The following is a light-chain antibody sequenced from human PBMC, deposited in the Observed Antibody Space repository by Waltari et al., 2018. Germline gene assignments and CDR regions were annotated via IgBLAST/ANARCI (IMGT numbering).Light chain of an antibody. CDR3: QQRSIWPPLT. CDR1: QSVSNN. Sequence: EVVMTQSPVTLSVSPGERATLSCRASQSVSNNLAWYQHKPGQAPRLVMYDASTRASGLPARFSGTGSGREFTLTINSLQSEDVAIYYCQQRSIWPPLTFGGGTKVEIK. V-gene: IGKV3-15*01. J-gene: IGKJ4*01. CDR2: DAS.